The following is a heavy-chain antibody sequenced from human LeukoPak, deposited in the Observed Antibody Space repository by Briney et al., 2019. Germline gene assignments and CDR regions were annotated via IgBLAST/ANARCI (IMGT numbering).Heavy chain of an antibody. V-gene: IGHV4-39*01. D-gene: IGHD6-19*01. Sequence: PSETLSLTCTVSGGSISSYYWGLIRQPPGKGLEWIGSIYYSGSTYYNPSLKSRVTISVDTSKNQFSLKLSSVTAADTAVYYCARQRWLGRYFDYWGQGTLVTVSS. CDR1: GGSISSYY. J-gene: IGHJ4*02. CDR2: IYYSGST. CDR3: ARQRWLGRYFDY.